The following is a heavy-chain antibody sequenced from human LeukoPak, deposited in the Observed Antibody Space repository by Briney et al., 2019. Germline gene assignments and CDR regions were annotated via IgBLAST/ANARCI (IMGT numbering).Heavy chain of an antibody. Sequence: GGSLRLSCAASGFTFSSYWMHWVRQAPGKGLVWVSRINSDGSSTSYADSVKGRFTISRDNSKNTLYLQMNSLRVEDTAVYYCAKGGLAHCGGDCYSRGVYYFDYWGQGTLVTVSS. CDR1: GFTFSSYW. D-gene: IGHD2-21*02. J-gene: IGHJ4*02. V-gene: IGHV3-74*01. CDR3: AKGGLAHCGGDCYSRGVYYFDY. CDR2: INSDGSST.